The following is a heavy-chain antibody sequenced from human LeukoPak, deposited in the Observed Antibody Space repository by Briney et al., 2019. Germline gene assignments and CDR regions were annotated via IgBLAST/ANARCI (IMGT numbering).Heavy chain of an antibody. J-gene: IGHJ6*02. V-gene: IGHV3-33*01. Sequence: GGSLRLSCAASGFTFSSYGMHWVRQAPGKGLEWVAVIWYDGSNKYYADSVKGRFTISRDNSKNTLYPQMNSLRAEDTAVYYCARDNGMGYYGMDVWGQGTTVTVSS. CDR3: ARDNGMGYYGMDV. D-gene: IGHD2-8*01. CDR1: GFTFSSYG. CDR2: IWYDGSNK.